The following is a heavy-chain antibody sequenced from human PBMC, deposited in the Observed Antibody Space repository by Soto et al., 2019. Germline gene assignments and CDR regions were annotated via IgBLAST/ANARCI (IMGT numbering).Heavy chain of an antibody. CDR1: GGSISSYY. CDR3: ARVGADYGYSKLAEYYFDY. D-gene: IGHD4-17*01. J-gene: IGHJ4*02. CDR2: IYYSGST. V-gene: IGHV4-59*01. Sequence: QVQLQESGPGLVKPSETLSLTCTVSGGSISSYYWSWIRQPPGKGLEWIGYIYYSGSTNYNPSLKSRVTISVDTSKNQFSLKLSSVTAADTAVYYCARVGADYGYSKLAEYYFDYWGQGTLVTVSS.